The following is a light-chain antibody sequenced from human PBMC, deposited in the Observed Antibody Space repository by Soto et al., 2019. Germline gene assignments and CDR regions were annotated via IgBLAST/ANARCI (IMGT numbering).Light chain of an antibody. Sequence: EIVLTQSPGTLSVSPGERATLSCRASETISSDKLAWYQQKPGQPPSLLIYGTFSRATGIPDRFSGSVSGTDVTLTISRLEPEDSAIYYCQQYGSWTFGQGTKVEI. CDR2: GTF. CDR3: QQYGSWT. J-gene: IGKJ1*01. V-gene: IGKV3-20*01. CDR1: ETISSDK.